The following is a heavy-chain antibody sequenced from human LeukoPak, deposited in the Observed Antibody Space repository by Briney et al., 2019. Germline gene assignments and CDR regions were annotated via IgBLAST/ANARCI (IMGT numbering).Heavy chain of an antibody. CDR1: GFTFSYFG. D-gene: IGHD2-2*01. Sequence: GGSLRLSCVASGFTFSYFGMHWVRQAPGKGLEWVAVIWNDGSNRYYADSVKGRFTISRDNSQYTLSLQMNSLRAEDTAVYFCVRVSSSNSCPDCYNMDVWGTGTTVTVSS. J-gene: IGHJ6*03. CDR3: VRVSSSNSCPDCYNMDV. V-gene: IGHV3-33*01. CDR2: IWNDGSNR.